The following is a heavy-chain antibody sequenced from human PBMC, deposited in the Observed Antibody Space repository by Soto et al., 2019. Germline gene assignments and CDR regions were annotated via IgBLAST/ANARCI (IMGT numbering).Heavy chain of an antibody. CDR3: ARDLNSGYDLGGFDP. V-gene: IGHV3-30*03. CDR2: ISYDGSNK. Sequence: QVQLVESGGGVVQPGRSLRLSCAASGFTFSSYGMHWVRQAPGKGLEWVAVISYDGSNKYYADAVKGRFTISRDNSKNRLYRQRNSLRAEDTAVDYCARDLNSGYDLGGFDPWCQGTLVAVSS. J-gene: IGHJ5*02. CDR1: GFTFSSYG. D-gene: IGHD5-12*01.